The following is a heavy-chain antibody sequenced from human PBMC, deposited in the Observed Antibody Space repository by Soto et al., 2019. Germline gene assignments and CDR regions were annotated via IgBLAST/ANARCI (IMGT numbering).Heavy chain of an antibody. CDR1: GFTFSSYS. Sequence: EVQLVESGGGLVKPGGSLRLSCAASGFTFSSYSMNWVRQAPGKGLEWVSSISSSSSYINYADSVKGRFTISRDNAKNSLYLQMNSLRAEDTAVYYCARQLDYGDYEYFDYWGQGTLVTVSS. V-gene: IGHV3-21*01. CDR3: ARQLDYGDYEYFDY. J-gene: IGHJ4*02. D-gene: IGHD4-17*01. CDR2: ISSSSSYI.